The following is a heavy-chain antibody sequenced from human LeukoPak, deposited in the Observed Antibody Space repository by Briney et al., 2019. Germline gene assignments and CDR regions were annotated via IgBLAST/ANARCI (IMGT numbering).Heavy chain of an antibody. Sequence: SETLSLTCTVSGGSISSYYWSWIRQPAGKGLEWIGRIYTSGSTNYNPSPKSRVTMSVDTSKNQFSLKLSSVTAADTAVYYCARAQDISTGYYPSGFDSWGQGTLVTVSS. J-gene: IGHJ4*02. CDR1: GGSISSYY. CDR3: ARAQDISTGYYPSGFDS. CDR2: IYTSGST. D-gene: IGHD3-9*01. V-gene: IGHV4-4*07.